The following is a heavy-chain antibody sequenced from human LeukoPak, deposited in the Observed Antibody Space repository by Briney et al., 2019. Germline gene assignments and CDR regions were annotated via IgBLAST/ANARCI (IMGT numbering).Heavy chain of an antibody. J-gene: IGHJ6*03. CDR2: ISSSSTI. V-gene: IGHV3-48*01. Sequence: GGSLRLSCAASGFTFSSYSMNWVRQAPGRGLEWVSYISSSSTIYYADSVKGRFTISRDNAKNSPYLQMNSLRAEDTVVYYCARAVNKGNGHYYYYYYYMDVWGKGTTVTVSS. CDR3: ARAVNKGNGHYYYYYYYMDV. D-gene: IGHD2/OR15-2a*01. CDR1: GFTFSSYS.